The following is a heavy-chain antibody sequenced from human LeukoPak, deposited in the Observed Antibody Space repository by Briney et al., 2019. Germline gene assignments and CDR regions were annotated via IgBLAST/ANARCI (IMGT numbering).Heavy chain of an antibody. CDR1: GFTFSNYG. V-gene: IGHV3-30*02. D-gene: IGHD1-26*01. J-gene: IGHJ4*02. Sequence: GGSLRLSCAASGFTFSNYGMQWVRQAPGKGLEWVTFIRYDGRNKYYADSVKGRFTISRDNSKNTLYLQMNSLRIEDTAVYYCATGVWWDLDSVAHPDYWGQGTLVTVSS. CDR3: ATGVWWDLDSVAHPDY. CDR2: IRYDGRNK.